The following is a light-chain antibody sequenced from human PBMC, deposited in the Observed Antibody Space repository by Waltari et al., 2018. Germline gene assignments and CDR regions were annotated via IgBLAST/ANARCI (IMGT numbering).Light chain of an antibody. J-gene: IGLJ2*01. CDR3: CSYAGDYTLV. V-gene: IGLV2-11*01. Sequence: QSALTQPRSVSGSPGQSVTISCTGTGSDVGRYNYVSWYQQYPGKAPKLMISDVYGRPSGVPDRFSGSKSGNTASLTISGLQAEDEAVYYCCSYAGDYTLVFGGGTEVTVL. CDR2: DVY. CDR1: GSDVGRYNY.